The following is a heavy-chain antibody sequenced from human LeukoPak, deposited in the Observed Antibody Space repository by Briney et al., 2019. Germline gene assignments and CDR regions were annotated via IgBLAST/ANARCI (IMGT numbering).Heavy chain of an antibody. J-gene: IGHJ4*02. D-gene: IGHD3-10*01. CDR1: GGSISSSNW. CDR3: ARNYYGSGSFYVHN. V-gene: IGHV4-4*02. CDR2: IYHSGTT. Sequence: PSGTLSLTCAVSGGSISSSNWWSWVRQPPGKGLEWIGEIYHSGTTHYNPSLKSRLTFSLDKSKNPFSLKLTSVTAADTALYYCARNYYGSGSFYVHNWGQGTLVTVPS.